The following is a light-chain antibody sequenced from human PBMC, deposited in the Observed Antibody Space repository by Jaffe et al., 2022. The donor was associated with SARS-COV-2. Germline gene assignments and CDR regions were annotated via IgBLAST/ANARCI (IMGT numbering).Light chain of an antibody. CDR3: AGWDDSLNGWV. Sequence: QSVLTQPPSASGTPGQRVTISCSGSSSNIGTYTVNWYLQLPGTAPKLLIYSTNQRPSGVPDRFSGSKSGTSASLAISGLQSEDEADYYCAGWDDSLNGWVFGGGTKLTVL. CDR1: SSNIGTYT. J-gene: IGLJ3*02. V-gene: IGLV1-44*01. CDR2: STN.